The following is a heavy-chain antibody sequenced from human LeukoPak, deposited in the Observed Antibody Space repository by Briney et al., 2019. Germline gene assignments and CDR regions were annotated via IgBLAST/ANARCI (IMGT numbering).Heavy chain of an antibody. D-gene: IGHD4-17*01. Sequence: PSETLSLTCAVYGGSFSGYYWTWIRQPPGKGLEWIGEINHSGSTNYNPSLKSRVTISVDTSKNQFSLKLSSVTAADTAVYYCARESSRNTVTTIGNWFDPWGQGTLVTVSS. J-gene: IGHJ5*02. CDR2: INHSGST. CDR3: ARESSRNTVTTIGNWFDP. V-gene: IGHV4-34*01. CDR1: GGSFSGYY.